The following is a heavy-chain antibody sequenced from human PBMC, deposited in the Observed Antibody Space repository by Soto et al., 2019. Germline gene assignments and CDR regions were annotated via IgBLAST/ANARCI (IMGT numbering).Heavy chain of an antibody. CDR3: ASVYGGNSGPFDY. D-gene: IGHD2-21*02. CDR2: INHSGST. Sequence: SETLSLTCAVYGGSFSGYYWSWIRQPPGKGLEWIGEINHSGSTNYNPSLKSRVTISVDTSKNQFSLKLSSVTAADTAVYYCASVYGGNSGPFDYWGQGTLVTVSS. J-gene: IGHJ4*02. V-gene: IGHV4-34*01. CDR1: GGSFSGYY.